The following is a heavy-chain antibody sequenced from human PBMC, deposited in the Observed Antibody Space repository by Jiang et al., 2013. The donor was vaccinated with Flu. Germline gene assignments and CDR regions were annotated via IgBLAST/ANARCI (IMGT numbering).Heavy chain of an antibody. CDR1: GDSVSSNSAA. CDR3: ARASYCGGDCPLHAFDI. J-gene: IGHJ3*02. CDR2: TYYRSKWYN. Sequence: SLTRAISGDSVSSNSAAWNWIRQSPSRGLEWLGRTYYRSKWYNGYALSVKSRITINPDTSKNHFSLQLNSVTPEDTAVYYCARASYCGGDCPLHAFDIWGQGTMVTVSS. V-gene: IGHV6-1*01. D-gene: IGHD2-21*02.